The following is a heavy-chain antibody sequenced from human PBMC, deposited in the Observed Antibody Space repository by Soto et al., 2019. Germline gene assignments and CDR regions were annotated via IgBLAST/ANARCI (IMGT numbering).Heavy chain of an antibody. CDR3: AQEGDDAFAI. CDR2: IYYSGST. D-gene: IGHD3-16*01. CDR1: GGSISSYY. V-gene: IGHV4-59*01. Sequence: QVQLQESGPGLVKPSETLSLTCTVSGGSISSYYWSWIRQPPGKGLEWIGYIYYSGSTNYNPSLKSRVTISVDTSKNQFSLKLSSVTAADTAVYSCAQEGDDAFAIWGQGTMVTVSS. J-gene: IGHJ3*02.